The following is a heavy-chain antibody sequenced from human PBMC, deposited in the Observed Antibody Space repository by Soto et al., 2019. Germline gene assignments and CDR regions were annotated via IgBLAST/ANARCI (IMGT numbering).Heavy chain of an antibody. CDR3: ARDLAAGDH. D-gene: IGHD6-13*01. Sequence: QVQLVQSGAEVKKPGASVKVSCRASGYTFINYYIHWVRQAPGQGLEWLAIINPTSGSTNYAPKFQGRVTLTMDTYTSTVYMELSGLRSDDTAVFYCARDLAAGDHWGQGTLVTVSS. CDR1: GYTFINYY. V-gene: IGHV1-46*01. J-gene: IGHJ4*02. CDR2: INPTSGST.